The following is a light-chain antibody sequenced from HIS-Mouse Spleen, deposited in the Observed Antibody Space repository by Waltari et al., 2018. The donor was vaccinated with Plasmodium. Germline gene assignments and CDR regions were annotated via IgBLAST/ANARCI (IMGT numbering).Light chain of an antibody. J-gene: IGLJ1*01. Sequence: QSALTQPRSVSGSPGPSVTISCPGTTSDAGGYHYFSWYQQHPGKAPKLMIYDVSKRPSGVPDRFSGSKSGNTASLTISGLQAEDEADYYCCSYAGSYTYVFGTGTKVTVL. CDR2: DVS. CDR1: TSDAGGYHY. CDR3: CSYAGSYTYV. V-gene: IGLV2-11*01.